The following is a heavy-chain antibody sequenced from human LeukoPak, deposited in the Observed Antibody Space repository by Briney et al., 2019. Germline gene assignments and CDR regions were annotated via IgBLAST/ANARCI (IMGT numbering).Heavy chain of an antibody. CDR3: ARLIIGSYYSFYMDV. J-gene: IGHJ6*03. V-gene: IGHV1-8*02. Sequence: ASVKVSCKASGYTFTNYDINWVRQATGQGLEWMGWMNPNSGNAAYAQKFQGRVTMTRNTSISTAYMELTSLRSEDTAVYYCARLIIGSYYSFYMDVWGKGTTVTISS. CDR2: MNPNSGNA. CDR1: GYTFTNYD. D-gene: IGHD3-16*02.